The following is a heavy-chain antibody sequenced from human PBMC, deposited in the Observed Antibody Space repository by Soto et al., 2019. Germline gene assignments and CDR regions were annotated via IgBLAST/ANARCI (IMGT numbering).Heavy chain of an antibody. CDR3: AKENGDYVGTDYYYYGMDV. J-gene: IGHJ6*02. Sequence: EVQLVESGGGLVQPGGSLRLSCAASGFTFSSYAMSWVRQAPGKGLEWVSAISGSGGSTYYADSVKGRFTISRDNSKNTLYLQMNSLRAEDTAVYYCAKENGDYVGTDYYYYGMDVWGQGTTVTVSS. CDR1: GFTFSSYA. CDR2: ISGSGGST. V-gene: IGHV3-23*04. D-gene: IGHD4-17*01.